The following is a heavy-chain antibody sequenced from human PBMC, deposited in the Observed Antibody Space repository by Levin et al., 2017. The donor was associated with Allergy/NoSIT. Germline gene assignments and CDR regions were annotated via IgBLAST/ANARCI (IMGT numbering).Heavy chain of an antibody. Sequence: SGGSLRLSCAASGFTFSSYAMSWVRQAPGKGLEWVSAISGSGGSTYYADSVKGRFTISRDNSKNTLYLQMNSLRAEDTAVYYCAKGPTTVTIYYYFDYWGQGTLVTVSS. CDR2: ISGSGGST. D-gene: IGHD4-17*01. J-gene: IGHJ4*02. CDR3: AKGPTTVTIYYYFDY. CDR1: GFTFSSYA. V-gene: IGHV3-23*01.